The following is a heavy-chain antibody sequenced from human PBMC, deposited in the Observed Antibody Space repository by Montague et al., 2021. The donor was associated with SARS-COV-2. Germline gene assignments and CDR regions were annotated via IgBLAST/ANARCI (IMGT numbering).Heavy chain of an antibody. D-gene: IGHD5-12*01. CDR2: RYYRFKWYN. CDR3: SRTSAYSDY. Sequence: CAISGDSVSRDSAGCNWIRHTPEIGLEWLVRRYYRFKWYNDYAVTVKSRITINPATSQNQISLQLNSVTPEDKAVYYCSRTSAYSDYWGQGTLVTVSS. J-gene: IGHJ4*02. CDR1: GDSVSRDSAG. V-gene: IGHV6-1*01.